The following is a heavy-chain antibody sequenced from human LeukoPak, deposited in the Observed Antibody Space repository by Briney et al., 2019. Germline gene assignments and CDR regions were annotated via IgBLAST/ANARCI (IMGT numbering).Heavy chain of an antibody. CDR3: ARAQFYYYGMDV. Sequence: SETLSLTCTVSGGSISSYYGSWIRQPPGKGLEWIGYIYYSGSTNYNPSLKSRVTISVDTSKNQFSLKLSSVTAADTAVYYCARAQFYYYGMDVWGQGTTVTVSS. CDR1: GGSISSYY. D-gene: IGHD5-24*01. CDR2: IYYSGST. J-gene: IGHJ6*02. V-gene: IGHV4-59*01.